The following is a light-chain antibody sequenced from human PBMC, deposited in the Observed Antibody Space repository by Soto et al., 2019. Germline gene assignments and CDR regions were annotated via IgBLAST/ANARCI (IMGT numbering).Light chain of an antibody. J-gene: IGLJ3*02. Sequence: QSALTQPASVSGSPGQSITISCTGTSSDVGGYNYVSWYQQHPGKAPKLIVYEVSNRPSGVSNRFSGSKSGNTASLTISGLQAEDEADYYCSSYTSSTTRVFGGGTTLT. CDR1: SSDVGGYNY. CDR3: SSYTSSTTRV. CDR2: EVS. V-gene: IGLV2-14*01.